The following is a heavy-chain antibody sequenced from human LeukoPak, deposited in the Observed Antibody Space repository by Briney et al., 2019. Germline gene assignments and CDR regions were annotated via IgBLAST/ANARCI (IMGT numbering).Heavy chain of an antibody. J-gene: IGHJ6*02. CDR3: AREFESGVRRNYGMDV. D-gene: IGHD3-10*01. CDR2: INPSGGST. V-gene: IGHV1-46*01. Sequence: RASVKVSCKASGYTFTSYYMHWVRQAPGQGLEWMGIINPSGGSTSYAQKFQRRVTMIRDTSTSTVYMELRSLRSEDTAVYYCAREFESGVRRNYGMDVWGQGTTVTVSS. CDR1: GYTFTSYY.